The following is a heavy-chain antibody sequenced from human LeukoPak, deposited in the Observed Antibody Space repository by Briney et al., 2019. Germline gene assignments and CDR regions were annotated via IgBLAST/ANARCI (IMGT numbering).Heavy chain of an antibody. D-gene: IGHD3-22*01. V-gene: IGHV4-34*01. CDR3: ARMQYYYDSSGYLKPTNFDY. Sequence: SETLSLTCAVYGGSFSGYYWSWIRQPPGKGLEWIGEINHSGSTNYNPSLKSRVTISVDTSKNQFSLKLSSVTAADTAVYYCARMQYYYDSSGYLKPTNFDYWGQGTLVTVSS. J-gene: IGHJ4*02. CDR2: INHSGST. CDR1: GGSFSGYY.